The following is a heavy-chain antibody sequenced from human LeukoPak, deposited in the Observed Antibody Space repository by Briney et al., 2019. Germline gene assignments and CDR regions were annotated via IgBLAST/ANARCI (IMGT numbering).Heavy chain of an antibody. CDR1: GFTFDDYG. Sequence: GGSLRLSCAASGFTFDDYGMSWVRQAPGKGLEWVSYISSSSSTIYYADSVKGRFTISRDNAKNSLYLQMNSLRAEDTAVYYCARVPHEFDYYDSSGYYYLVGDYYGMDVWGQGTTVTVSS. J-gene: IGHJ6*02. V-gene: IGHV3-48*01. CDR2: ISSSSSTI. D-gene: IGHD3-22*01. CDR3: ARVPHEFDYYDSSGYYYLVGDYYGMDV.